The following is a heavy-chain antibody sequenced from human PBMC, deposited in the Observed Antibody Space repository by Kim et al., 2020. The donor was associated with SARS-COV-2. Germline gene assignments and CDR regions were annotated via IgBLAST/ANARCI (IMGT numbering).Heavy chain of an antibody. D-gene: IGHD3-3*01. V-gene: IGHV1-3*01. CDR2: INAGNGNT. CDR1: GYTFTSYA. J-gene: IGHJ3*02. CDR3: ARGITIFGVANDAFDI. Sequence: ASVKVSCKASGYTFTSYAMHWVRQAPGQRLEWMGWINAGNGNTKYSQKFQGRVTITRDTSASTAYMELSSLRSEDTAVYYCARGITIFGVANDAFDIWGQATMVTVSS.